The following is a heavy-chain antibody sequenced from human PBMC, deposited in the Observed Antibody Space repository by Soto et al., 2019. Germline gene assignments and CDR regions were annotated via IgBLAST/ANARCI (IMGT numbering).Heavy chain of an antibody. J-gene: IGHJ3*01. CDR1: GFSLSTSGVG. CDR3: AHLNTVFGVAEYSGCAFDL. Sequence: QITLKESGPTLVKPTQTLTLTCTFSGFSLSTSGVGVGWIRQPPGKALEWLALIYWDDDKGYSPSLKSRLTITKDTSKNQVVLTITNMDPVDTATYYCAHLNTVFGVAEYSGCAFDLWGQGTMVTVSS. D-gene: IGHD3-3*01. CDR2: IYWDDDK. V-gene: IGHV2-5*02.